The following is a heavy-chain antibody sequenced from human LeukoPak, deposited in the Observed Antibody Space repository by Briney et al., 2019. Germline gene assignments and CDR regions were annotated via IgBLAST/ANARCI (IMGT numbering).Heavy chain of an antibody. CDR3: AKQRGQGYYFDY. Sequence: PGGSLRLSYAASGFTFSGYWMSWVRQAPGKGLEWVANIRQDGSDKYYVDSVKGRFTISRDNADYSLYLHMSSLRAEDTAVYYCAKQRGQGYYFDYWGQGTLVTVSS. CDR2: IRQDGSDK. D-gene: IGHD1/OR15-1a*01. J-gene: IGHJ4*02. CDR1: GFTFSGYW. V-gene: IGHV3-7*01.